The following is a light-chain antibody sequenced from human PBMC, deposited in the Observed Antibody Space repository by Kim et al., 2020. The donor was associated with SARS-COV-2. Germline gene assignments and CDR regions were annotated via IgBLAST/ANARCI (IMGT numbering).Light chain of an antibody. V-gene: IGKV1-16*02. Sequence: DIQMTQSPSSLSASIGDRVTITCRASQDISNYLAWFQQKPGKVPKSLIYAANTLQNGVSSNFSGSGSGTEFTLTISSLQPEDFATYFSQQCKRFPPTFGQRAKVCIK. CDR2: AAN. CDR3: QQCKRFPPT. CDR1: QDISNY. J-gene: IGKJ1*01.